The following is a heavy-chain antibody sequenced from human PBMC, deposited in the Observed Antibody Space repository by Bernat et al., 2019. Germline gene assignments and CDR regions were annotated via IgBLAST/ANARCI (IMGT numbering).Heavy chain of an antibody. Sequence: VQLVESGGGLVQPGGSLRLSCAASGFTVSSNYMSWVRQAPGKGLEWVSVIYSGGSGGSTYYADSVKGRFTISRDNSKNTLYLQMNSLRAEDTAVYYCAKDSADSSGWYTTLYYYGMDVWGQGTTVTVSS. CDR2: IYSGGSGGST. D-gene: IGHD6-19*01. CDR1: GFTVSSNY. J-gene: IGHJ6*02. V-gene: IGHV3-66*01. CDR3: AKDSADSSGWYTTLYYYGMDV.